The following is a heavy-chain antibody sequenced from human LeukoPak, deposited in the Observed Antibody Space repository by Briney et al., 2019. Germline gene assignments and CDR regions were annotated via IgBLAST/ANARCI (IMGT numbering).Heavy chain of an antibody. J-gene: IGHJ5*02. CDR3: ARELNFWSGYHYWFDP. D-gene: IGHD3-3*01. Sequence: SETLSLTCAVCGGSFSGYYWSWIRQPPGKGLEWIGEINHSGSSNYNPSLKSRVTISVDTSKNQFSLKLSSVTAADTAVYYCARELNFWSGYHYWFDPWGQGTLVTVSS. CDR2: INHSGSS. CDR1: GGSFSGYY. V-gene: IGHV4-34*01.